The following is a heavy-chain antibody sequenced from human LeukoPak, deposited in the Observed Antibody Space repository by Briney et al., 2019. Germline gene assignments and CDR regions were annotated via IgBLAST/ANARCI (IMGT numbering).Heavy chain of an antibody. CDR3: AWTTVVTPMDV. CDR1: GGSISSGGYY. J-gene: IGHJ6*02. V-gene: IGHV4-31*03. Sequence: PSETLSLTCTVSGGSISSGGYYWTWIRQHPGKGLEWIGYIYSSVATYYNPSLKSRVSISEDTSKNQFSLRLSSVTAADTAVYYCAWTTVVTPMDVWGQGTTVTVSS. CDR2: IYSSVAT. D-gene: IGHD4-23*01.